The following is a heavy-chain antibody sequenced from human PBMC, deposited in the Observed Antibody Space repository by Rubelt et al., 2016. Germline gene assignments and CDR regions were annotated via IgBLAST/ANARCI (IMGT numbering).Heavy chain of an antibody. CDR1: GYTFTSYY. CDR2: INPTDGGT. J-gene: IGHJ3*02. CDR3: ARELNDFDI. V-gene: IGHV1-46*01. Sequence: QVQLVQSGAEVKKPGASVKVSCQASGYTFTSYYMHWVRQAPGQGLEYMGIINPTDGGTSYVQKFQGRVTMTRETSTSAVYMELSSLRSDDTAVYYCARELNDFDIWGQGTMVTVSS.